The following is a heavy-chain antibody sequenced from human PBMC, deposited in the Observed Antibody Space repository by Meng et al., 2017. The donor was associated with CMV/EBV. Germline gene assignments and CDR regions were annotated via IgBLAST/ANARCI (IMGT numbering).Heavy chain of an antibody. CDR1: GGSISSSSYY. V-gene: IGHV4-39*01. J-gene: IGHJ4*02. Sequence: SETLSLTCTVSGGSISSSSYYWGWIRQPPGKGLEWIGSIYYSGSTYYNPSLKSRVTISVDTSKNQFSLKLSSVTAADTALYYCARTPNLRSPDYWGQGTLVTVSS. CDR2: IYYSGST. D-gene: IGHD4-17*01. CDR3: ARTPNLRSPDY.